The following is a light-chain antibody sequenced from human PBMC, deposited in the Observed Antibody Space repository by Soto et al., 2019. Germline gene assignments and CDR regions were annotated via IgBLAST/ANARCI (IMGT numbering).Light chain of an antibody. CDR1: QSISNF. CDR3: QQYDKWPRT. CDR2: DAS. Sequence: EIVLTQSPATLSLSSGERATLSCRASQSISNFLAWYQQKPGQPPRLLIYDASIRAAGFPARFSGSGSGTDFTLTINNLEPEDFAVYHCQQYDKWPRTFGQGTKVEI. V-gene: IGKV3-11*01. J-gene: IGKJ1*01.